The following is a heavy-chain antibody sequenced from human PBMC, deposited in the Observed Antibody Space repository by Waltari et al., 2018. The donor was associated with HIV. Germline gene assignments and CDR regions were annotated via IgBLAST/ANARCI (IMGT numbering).Heavy chain of an antibody. CDR3: ATGPLEVGATYLFQH. J-gene: IGHJ1*01. Sequence: EVRLVQSGAEVKRPGDSLKISCKASGYTFTNYWIGWVGQTAGKGLEWIGVIYPHTARVQYNPSFQGRGEISTDWSTRTAHLQWRSLTALDTGVYFCATGPLEVGATYLFQHWGRGTLVTVSS. CDR2: IYPHTARV. D-gene: IGHD1-26*01. CDR1: GYTFTNYW. V-gene: IGHV5-51*03.